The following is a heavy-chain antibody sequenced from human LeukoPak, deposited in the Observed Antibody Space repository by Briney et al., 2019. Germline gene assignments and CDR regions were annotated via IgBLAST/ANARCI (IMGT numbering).Heavy chain of an antibody. V-gene: IGHV4-39*07. CDR2: IYYSGST. CDR3: ARGPYWNHRGRFDC. Sequence: SETLSLTCTVSGGSISSSSYYWGWIRQPPGKGLEWIGSIYYSGSTYYNPSLKSRVTISVDTSKNQFSLKLSSVTAADTAVYYCARGPYWNHRGRFDCWGQGTLVTVSS. J-gene: IGHJ4*02. CDR1: GGSISSSSYY. D-gene: IGHD1-1*01.